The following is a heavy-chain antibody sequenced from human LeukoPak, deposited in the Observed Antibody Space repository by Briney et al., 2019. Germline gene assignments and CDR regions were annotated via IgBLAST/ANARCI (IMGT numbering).Heavy chain of an antibody. CDR1: GYTFTNYY. CDR3: ARGPPGYADYYYYYMDV. CDR2: INPSGGST. J-gene: IGHJ6*03. Sequence: GASVKVSCKASGYTFTNYYIHWVRQAPGQGLECMGIINPSGGSTSYAQKFQGRVTMTRDMSTSTVYMELSSLRSEDTAVYYCARGPPGYADYYYYYMDVWGKGTTVTVSS. V-gene: IGHV1-46*01. D-gene: IGHD2-8*01.